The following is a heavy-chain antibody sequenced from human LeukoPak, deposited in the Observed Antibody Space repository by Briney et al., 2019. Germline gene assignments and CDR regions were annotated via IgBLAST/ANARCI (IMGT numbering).Heavy chain of an antibody. CDR1: GESINPYY. CDR3: ARSFLDYMDV. CDR2: IYKSGST. V-gene: IGHV4-4*07. J-gene: IGHJ6*03. Sequence: SETLSLTCTVSGESINPYYWNWIRQPAGKGLEWIGHIYKSGSTNYNPSLKSRVTMSLDTSKNQFSLNLRSVTAADTAVYFCARSFLDYMDVWGKGTTVTVSS. D-gene: IGHD2/OR15-2a*01.